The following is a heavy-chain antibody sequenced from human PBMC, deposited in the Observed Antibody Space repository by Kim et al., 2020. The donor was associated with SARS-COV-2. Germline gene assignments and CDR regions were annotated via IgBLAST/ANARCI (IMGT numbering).Heavy chain of an antibody. J-gene: IGHJ6*02. V-gene: IGHV1-2*02. CDR1: GYTFSGYY. Sequence: ASVKVSCKTSGYTFSGYYIHWVRQAPGRGLELMGWISPNNGATKYAEASQGRVTMTRDTSINTAYMELSRLKSDDTAIYFCARGSDYHGLDVWGQGTTVTVSS. CDR3: ARGSDYHGLDV. CDR2: ISPNNGAT.